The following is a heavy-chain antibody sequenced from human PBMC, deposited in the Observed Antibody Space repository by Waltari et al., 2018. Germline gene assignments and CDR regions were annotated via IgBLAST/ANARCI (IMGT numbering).Heavy chain of an antibody. D-gene: IGHD2-2*01. J-gene: IGHJ6*03. V-gene: IGHV4-34*01. Sequence: QVQLQQWGAGLLKPSETLSLTCAVYGGSFSGYYWSWIRQPPGKGLEWIGEINHSGSTNYNPSLKSRVTISVDTSKNQFSLKLSSVTAADTAVYYCVRALPRVPAGKGYMDVWGKGTTVTVSS. CDR2: INHSGST. CDR1: GGSFSGYY. CDR3: VRALPRVPAGKGYMDV.